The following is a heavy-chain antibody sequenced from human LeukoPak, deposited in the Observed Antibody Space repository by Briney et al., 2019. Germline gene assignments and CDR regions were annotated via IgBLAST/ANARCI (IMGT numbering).Heavy chain of an antibody. Sequence: PGRSLRLSCAASGFTFDDYAMSWVRQAPGKGLEWVSVISGSGGSTYYADSVKGRFTISRDNSKNTLYLQMNSLRAEDTAVYYCAKSADSITIFGPDYWGQGTLVTVSS. D-gene: IGHD3-3*01. CDR1: GFTFDDYA. V-gene: IGHV3-23*01. CDR2: ISGSGGST. J-gene: IGHJ4*02. CDR3: AKSADSITIFGPDY.